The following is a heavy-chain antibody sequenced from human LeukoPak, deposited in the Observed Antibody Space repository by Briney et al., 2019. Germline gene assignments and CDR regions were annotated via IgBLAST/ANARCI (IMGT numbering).Heavy chain of an antibody. V-gene: IGHV4-39*01. CDR2: IYYGENT. CDR1: GGSISSGPYY. Sequence: SETLSLTCTLSGGSISSGPYYWGWIRQPPGKGLEWIGNIYYGENTYYNPFLKSRVTISIDTSKNQFYLKLSSLTAADTAVYYCARRDDSSGYHKIFDYWGPGTLVTVSS. D-gene: IGHD3-22*01. CDR3: ARRDDSSGYHKIFDY. J-gene: IGHJ4*02.